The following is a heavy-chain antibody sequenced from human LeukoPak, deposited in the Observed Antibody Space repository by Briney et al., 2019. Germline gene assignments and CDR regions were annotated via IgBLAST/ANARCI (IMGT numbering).Heavy chain of an antibody. CDR3: ARGRDSGSPYDAFDI. Sequence: GASVKVSCKASGYTFTSYDINWVRQATGQGLEWMGWISAYNGNTNYAQKLQGRVTMTTDTSTSTAYMELRSLRSDDTAVYYCARGRDSGSPYDAFDIWGQGTMVTVSS. CDR1: GYTFTSYD. J-gene: IGHJ3*02. D-gene: IGHD1-26*01. CDR2: ISAYNGNT. V-gene: IGHV1-18*01.